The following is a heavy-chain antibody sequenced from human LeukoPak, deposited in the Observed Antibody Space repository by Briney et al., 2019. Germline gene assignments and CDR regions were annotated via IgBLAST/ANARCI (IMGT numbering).Heavy chain of an antibody. J-gene: IGHJ6*03. CDR3: ARDRSMELHQYYYMDV. CDR2: IIPIFGTA. CDR1: GGTFSSYA. V-gene: IGHV1-69*05. D-gene: IGHD1-7*01. Sequence: ASVKVSCKASGGTFSSYAISWVRQAPGQGLEWMGGIIPIFGTANYAQKFQGRVTMTRDMSTSTVYMELSSLRSEDTAVYYCARDRSMELHQYYYMDVWGKGTTVTVSS.